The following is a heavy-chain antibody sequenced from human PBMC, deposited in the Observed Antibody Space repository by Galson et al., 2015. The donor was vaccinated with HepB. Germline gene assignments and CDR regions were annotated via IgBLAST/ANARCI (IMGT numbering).Heavy chain of an antibody. J-gene: IGHJ4*02. Sequence: SLRLSCAASGFTFSNYWMHWVRQAPGKGLVWVSRINSDGSSTSYAGSVKGRFTISRDNAKNTLYLQMDSLRAEDTAVYYCARGGGYSDRGPVVDWGQGTLVTVSS. CDR2: INSDGSST. D-gene: IGHD4-23*01. CDR3: ARGGGYSDRGPVVD. CDR1: GFTFSNYW. V-gene: IGHV3-74*01.